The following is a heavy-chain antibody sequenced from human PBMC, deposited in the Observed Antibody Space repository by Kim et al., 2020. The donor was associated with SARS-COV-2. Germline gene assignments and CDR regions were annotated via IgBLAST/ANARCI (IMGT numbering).Heavy chain of an antibody. Sequence: SETLSLTCTVSGGSISSYYWSWIRQPAGKGLEWIGRIYTSGSTNYNPSLKSRVTMSVDTSKNQFSLKLSSVTAADTAVYYCARDGSPNYDFWSGYYGVGILDYWGQGTLVTVSS. CDR1: GGSISSYY. D-gene: IGHD3-3*01. CDR3: ARDGSPNYDFWSGYYGVGILDY. J-gene: IGHJ4*02. CDR2: IYTSGST. V-gene: IGHV4-4*07.